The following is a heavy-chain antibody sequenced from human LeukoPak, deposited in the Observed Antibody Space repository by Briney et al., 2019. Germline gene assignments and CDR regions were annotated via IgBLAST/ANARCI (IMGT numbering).Heavy chain of an antibody. Sequence: SETLSLTCTVSGGSISSYYWSWIRQPPGKGLEWIGYIYYSGSTNYNPSLKSRVTISVDTSKNQFSLKLSSVTAADTAVYHCARAPFHYGDFLYNWFDPWGQGTLVTVSS. J-gene: IGHJ5*02. CDR2: IYYSGST. CDR1: GGSISSYY. CDR3: ARAPFHYGDFLYNWFDP. V-gene: IGHV4-59*01. D-gene: IGHD4-17*01.